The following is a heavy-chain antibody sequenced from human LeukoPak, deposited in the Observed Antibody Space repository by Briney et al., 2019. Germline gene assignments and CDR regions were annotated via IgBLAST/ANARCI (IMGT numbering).Heavy chain of an antibody. V-gene: IGHV4-38-2*02. CDR2: IYHSGST. CDR1: GYSICSGYY. CDR3: ARDGYGDYVCRLYFDY. Sequence: PSETLSLTSAVSGYSICSGYYWGWIRQPPGKGLEWIGRIYHSGSTYYNPSLKSRVTISVDTSKNQSSLKLSSVTAADTAVYYCARDGYGDYVCRLYFDYWGQGTLVTVSS. D-gene: IGHD4-17*01. J-gene: IGHJ4*02.